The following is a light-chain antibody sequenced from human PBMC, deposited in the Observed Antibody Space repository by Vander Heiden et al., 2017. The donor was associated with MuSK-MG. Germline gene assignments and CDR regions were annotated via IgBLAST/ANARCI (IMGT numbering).Light chain of an antibody. J-gene: IGKJ1*01. CDR1: QGVRNY. CDR2: DAS. V-gene: IGKV3-11*01. CDR3: QQHSNWPRT. Sequence: EIVLTQSPATLSLSPGERATLSCRASQGVRNYLAWYQQKPGQAPRLLIYDASNRATGIPARFSGSGSGTDFTLTISSLEPEDFAVYFCQQHSNWPRTFGQGTKVEIK.